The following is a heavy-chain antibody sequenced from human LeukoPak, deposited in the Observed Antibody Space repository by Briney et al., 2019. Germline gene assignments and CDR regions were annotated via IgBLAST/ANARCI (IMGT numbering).Heavy chain of an antibody. CDR3: AREFVPHDAFDI. D-gene: IGHD6-6*01. J-gene: IGHJ3*02. CDR2: IYSGGST. V-gene: IGHV3-53*01. CDR1: GFTFSNAW. Sequence: GGSLRLSCAASGFTFSNAWMSWVRQAPGKGLGWVSVIYSGGSTYYADSVKGRFTISRDNSKDTLYLQMNSLRAEDTAVYYCAREFVPHDAFDIWGQGTMVTVSS.